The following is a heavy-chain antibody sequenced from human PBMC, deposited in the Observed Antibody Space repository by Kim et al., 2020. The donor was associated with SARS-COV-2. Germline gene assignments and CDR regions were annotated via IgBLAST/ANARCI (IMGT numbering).Heavy chain of an antibody. CDR3: AKLPGSAMITGDY. J-gene: IGHJ4*02. V-gene: IGHV3-23*01. CDR1: GFTFSSYA. D-gene: IGHD5-18*01. Sequence: GGSLRLSCAASGFTFSSYAMSWVRQAPGKGLEWVSGISGSGGSTYYADSVKGRFTISRDNSKNTLYLQMNSLRAEDTAVYYCAKLPGSAMITGDYWGQGTLVTVSS. CDR2: ISGSGGST.